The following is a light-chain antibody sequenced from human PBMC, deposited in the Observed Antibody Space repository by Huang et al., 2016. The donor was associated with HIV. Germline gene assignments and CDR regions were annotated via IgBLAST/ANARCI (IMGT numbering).Light chain of an antibody. J-gene: IGKJ4*01. V-gene: IGKV1-9*01. CDR1: QGISSY. CDR2: AAS. Sequence: IQLTQSPSSLSASVGDRVTITCRTSQGISSYLAWYQQKPGKAPKLLIYAASTLQGGVPSRFSGSGSGTDFTLTISSLQPEDFATYYCQQVNSYPLTFGGGTKVEIK. CDR3: QQVNSYPLT.